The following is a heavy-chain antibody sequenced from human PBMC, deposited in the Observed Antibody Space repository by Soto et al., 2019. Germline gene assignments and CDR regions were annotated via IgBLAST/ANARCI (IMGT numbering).Heavy chain of an antibody. CDR2: INPNGGST. Sequence: QVQLVQSGAEVKNPGASVKVSCKASGYTFTSFYIHWARQAPGQGLEWMAIINPNGGSTNYAQNLQGRVTLTRDTSTNTVYMELSSLRSEDTAVYYCARGLTSGDYWGQGTLVTVSS. CDR3: ARGLTSGDY. J-gene: IGHJ4*02. V-gene: IGHV1-46*01. CDR1: GYTFTSFY. D-gene: IGHD7-27*01.